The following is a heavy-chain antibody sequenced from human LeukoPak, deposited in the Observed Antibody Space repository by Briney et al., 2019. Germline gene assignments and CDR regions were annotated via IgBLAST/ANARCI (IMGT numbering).Heavy chain of an antibody. CDR2: ISSSSSYI. CDR1: GFTVSSNY. CDR3: ARGKDDYGGNSAIDY. V-gene: IGHV3-21*01. Sequence: GGSLRLSCAASGFTVSSNYMSWVRQAPGKGLEWVSSISSSSSYIYYADSVKGRFTISRDNAKNSLYLQMNSLRAEDTAVYYCARGKDDYGGNSAIDYWGQGTLVTVSS. D-gene: IGHD4-23*01. J-gene: IGHJ4*02.